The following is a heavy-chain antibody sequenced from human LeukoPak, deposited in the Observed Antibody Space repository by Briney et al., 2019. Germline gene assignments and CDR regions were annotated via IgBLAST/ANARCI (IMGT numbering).Heavy chain of an antibody. Sequence: SETLSLTCTVSGGSISSSSYYWGWLRQPPGTGLEWIVSIYYSGSTYYNPSLKSRVTISVDTSKNQFSLKLSSVTAADTAVYYCARDSSGYLGSATTWARYYFDYWGQGNLVTVSS. CDR3: ARDSSGYLGSATTWARYYFDY. CDR1: GGSISSSSYY. D-gene: IGHD3-22*01. V-gene: IGHV4-39*07. CDR2: IYYSGST. J-gene: IGHJ4*02.